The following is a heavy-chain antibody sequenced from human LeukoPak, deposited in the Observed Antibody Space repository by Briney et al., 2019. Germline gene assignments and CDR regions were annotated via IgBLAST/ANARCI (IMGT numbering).Heavy chain of an antibody. D-gene: IGHD6-13*01. CDR1: GFTFSSYA. J-gene: IGHJ4*02. Sequence: RASLRLPCAASGFTFSSYAMSWVRQAPGKGLEWVSAISGSGGSTYYADSVKGRFTISRDNSKNTLYLQMNSLRAEDTAVYYCAKDGVAAPPFDYWGQGTLVTVSS. CDR2: ISGSGGST. V-gene: IGHV3-23*01. CDR3: AKDGVAAPPFDY.